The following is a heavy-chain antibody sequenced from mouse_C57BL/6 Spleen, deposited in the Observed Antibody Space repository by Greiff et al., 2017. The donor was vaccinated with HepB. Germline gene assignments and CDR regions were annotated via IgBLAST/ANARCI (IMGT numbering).Heavy chain of an antibody. D-gene: IGHD3-1*01. CDR1: GYTFTSYW. CDR3: TRAGAFLPNNKRAGPWFAY. V-gene: IGHV1-64*01. CDR2: IHPNSGST. Sequence: QVQLQQPGAELVKPGASVKLSCKASGYTFTSYWMHWVKQRPGQGLEWIGMIHPNSGSTNYNEKFKSKATLTVDKSSSTAYMQLSSLTSEDSAVYFWTRAGAFLPNNKRAGPWFAYWGQGTLVTVSA. J-gene: IGHJ3*01.